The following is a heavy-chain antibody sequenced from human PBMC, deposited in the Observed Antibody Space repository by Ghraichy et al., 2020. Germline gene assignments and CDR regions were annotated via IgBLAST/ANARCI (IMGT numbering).Heavy chain of an antibody. J-gene: IGHJ6*02. V-gene: IGHV3-7*01. CDR1: GFTFSGYW. CDR3: AKNIVAAGKYYYYYYGMDV. CDR2: IKQDGSEE. Sequence: GALRLSCAASGFTFSGYWMSWVRQAPGKGLEWVASIKQDGSEEHYVDSVKGRFTISRDNAKNSLSLQMNSLRAEDTAVYYCAKNIVAAGKYYYYYYGMDVWGQGATVTVYS. D-gene: IGHD6-25*01.